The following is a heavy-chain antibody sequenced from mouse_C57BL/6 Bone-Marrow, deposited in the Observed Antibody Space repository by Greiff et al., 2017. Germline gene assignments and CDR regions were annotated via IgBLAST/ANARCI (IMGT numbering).Heavy chain of an antibody. D-gene: IGHD2-5*01. Sequence: VQLQQSGAELVMPGASVKLSCKASGYTFTSYWMPWVKQRPGQGLEWIGEIDPSDSYTNYNQKFKGKSTLTVDKSSSTAYMQLSSLTSEDSAVYYCARTAYYSNYDAMDYWGQGTSVTVSS. V-gene: IGHV1-69*01. CDR2: IDPSDSYT. CDR3: ARTAYYSNYDAMDY. CDR1: GYTFTSYW. J-gene: IGHJ4*01.